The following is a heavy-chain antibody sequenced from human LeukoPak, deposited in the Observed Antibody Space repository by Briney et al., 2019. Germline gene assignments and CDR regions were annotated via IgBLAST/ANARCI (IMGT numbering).Heavy chain of an antibody. CDR2: IKLDGSEK. CDR3: ARDQYDTWSRRENFDS. V-gene: IGHV3-7*03. CDR1: GFIFGKYW. Sequence: GGSLRLSCAASGFIFGKYWMSWVRQAPGKGLEWVANIKLDGSEKNYVDSVKGRFTISRDNTKNSLYLQMSSLRAEDTAVFYCARDQYDTWSRRENFDSWGQGTLVIVSS. D-gene: IGHD3-3*01. J-gene: IGHJ4*02.